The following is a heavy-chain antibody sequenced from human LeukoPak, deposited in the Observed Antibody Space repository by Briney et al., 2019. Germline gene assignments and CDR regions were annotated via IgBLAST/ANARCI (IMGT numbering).Heavy chain of an antibody. D-gene: IGHD3-3*01. Sequence: SETLSLTCTVSGGSISSYYWSWIRQPAGRGLEWIGRIYTSGSTTYNPSLKSRVTMSVDTSKNQFSLKLSSVTAADTAVYYWARVLYYVFWSGYYTGWFDPWGQGTLVTVSS. V-gene: IGHV4-4*07. CDR3: ARVLYYVFWSGYYTGWFDP. CDR2: IYTSGST. J-gene: IGHJ5*02. CDR1: GGSISSYY.